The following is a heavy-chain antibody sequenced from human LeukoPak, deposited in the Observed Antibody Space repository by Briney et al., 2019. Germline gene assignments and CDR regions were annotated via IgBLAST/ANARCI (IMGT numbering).Heavy chain of an antibody. D-gene: IGHD1-26*01. CDR2: INTDGTFT. CDR3: AREAKVGGALQY. V-gene: IGHV3-74*01. CDR1: GFTFSDYW. Sequence: PGGSLRLSCETSGFTFSDYWMHWVRQAPGKGLEWVSRINTDGTFTRYPDSVQGRFTISRDNAKNTLVLQMNRLRAADTAVYYCAREAKVGGALQYWGQGTLVTVSS. J-gene: IGHJ4*02.